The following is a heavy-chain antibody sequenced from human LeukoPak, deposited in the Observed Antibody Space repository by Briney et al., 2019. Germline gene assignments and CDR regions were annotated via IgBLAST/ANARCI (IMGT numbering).Heavy chain of an antibody. CDR3: TTGAMTTVNPFDY. V-gene: IGHV3-15*01. Sequence: KPGGSLILSCAASGFTFSNAWMSWVRQAPGKGLEWVGRIKSKTDGGTTDYAAPVKGRFTISRDDSKNTLYLQMNSLKTEDTAVYYCTTGAMTTVNPFDYWGQGTLVTVSS. D-gene: IGHD4-17*01. CDR2: IKSKTDGGTT. J-gene: IGHJ4*02. CDR1: GFTFSNAW.